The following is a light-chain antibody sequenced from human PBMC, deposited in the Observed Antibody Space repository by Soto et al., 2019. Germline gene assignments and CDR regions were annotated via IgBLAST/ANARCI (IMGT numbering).Light chain of an antibody. J-gene: IGKJ2*01. Sequence: ELVMSQSPATLSVSPGERVTLSCRASQSIRKNLSWYQKKPGQAPTLLIYAASTRATGVPARFSGSGSGTEFTLTISSLQSDDFATYYCQQSHNYMYTFGQGTKLEIK. CDR2: AAS. V-gene: IGKV3-15*01. CDR3: QQSHNYMYT. CDR1: QSIRKN.